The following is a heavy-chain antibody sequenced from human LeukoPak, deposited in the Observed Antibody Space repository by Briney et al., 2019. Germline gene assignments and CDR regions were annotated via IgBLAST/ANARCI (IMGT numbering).Heavy chain of an antibody. V-gene: IGHV4-4*07. J-gene: IGHJ4*02. Sequence: SETLSLTCTVSGGSISSYYWNWMRQPAGKGLEWIGRIYTSGSTNHNPSLKSRVTMSVDMSKNQFSLRLSSVTAADTAVYYCAIEVRCSTTRCYSLFDYWGQGTLVTVSS. CDR2: IYTSGST. CDR3: AIEVRCSTTRCYSLFDY. CDR1: GGSISSYY. D-gene: IGHD2-2*02.